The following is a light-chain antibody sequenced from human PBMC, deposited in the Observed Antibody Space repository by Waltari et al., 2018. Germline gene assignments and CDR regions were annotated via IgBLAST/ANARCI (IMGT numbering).Light chain of an antibody. CDR1: SSDVGGYNY. J-gene: IGLJ3*02. Sequence: QSALTQPPSASGSPGQSVTISCTGTSSDVGGYNYVSWYQQHPGKAPNLMIYEVSKRPSGVPDRCAGSKAGNTASLTVSGLQAEDEADYCCSSYAGSSFWVFGGGTKLTVL. V-gene: IGLV2-8*01. CDR3: SSYAGSSFWV. CDR2: EVS.